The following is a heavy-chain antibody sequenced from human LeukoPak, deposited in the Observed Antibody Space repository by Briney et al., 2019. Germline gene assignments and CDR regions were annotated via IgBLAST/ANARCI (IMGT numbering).Heavy chain of an antibody. V-gene: IGHV1-18*01. CDR3: ARVSYGYYWFDP. CDR1: GYTFSNYG. Sequence: GASVKVSCKTSGYTFSNYGISWVRQAPGQGLEWLGWISAYNGDTKYAQKLQGRVTMTTDTSTSTAYMELRSLRSDDTAVYYCARVSYGYYWFDPWGQGTLVTVSS. D-gene: IGHD5-18*01. J-gene: IGHJ5*02. CDR2: ISAYNGDT.